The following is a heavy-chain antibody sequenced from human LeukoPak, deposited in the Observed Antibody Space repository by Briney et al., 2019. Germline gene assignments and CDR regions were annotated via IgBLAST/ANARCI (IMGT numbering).Heavy chain of an antibody. CDR1: GFTFSDYY. J-gene: IGHJ3*02. D-gene: IGHD6-13*01. CDR3: ARDRQQRMRDAFDI. V-gene: IGHV3-11*06. Sequence: GGSLRLSCAASGFTFSDYYMSWIRQAPGKGLEWVSYISSSSSYTNYADSVRGRFTISRDNAKNSLYLRMNSLRAEDTAVYYCARDRQQRMRDAFDIWGQGTMVTVSS. CDR2: ISSSSSYT.